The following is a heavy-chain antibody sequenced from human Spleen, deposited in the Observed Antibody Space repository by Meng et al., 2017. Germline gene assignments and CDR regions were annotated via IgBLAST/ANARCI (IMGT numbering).Heavy chain of an antibody. Sequence: GSLRLSCTVSGYSISTNYYWGWIRQPPGKGLEWIGSVFHTGYNYNNPSLQSRVTISVDTSKNQFSLKLSSVTAADTAVYYCARDASAKSQGYWGQGTLVTVSS. CDR1: GYSISTNYY. V-gene: IGHV4-38-2*02. CDR2: VFHTGYN. J-gene: IGHJ4*02. D-gene: IGHD3-3*01. CDR3: ARDASAKSQGY.